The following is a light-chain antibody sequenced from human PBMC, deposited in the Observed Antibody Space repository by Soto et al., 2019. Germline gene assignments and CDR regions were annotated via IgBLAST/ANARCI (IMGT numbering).Light chain of an antibody. Sequence: QSALTQPPSVSGSPGQSVTISCTGTSSDVDSYNRVSWFQQPPGTAPKLMIHEVSNRPSGVPDRFSGSMSGNTASLTIAGLQAADEGDYRCTSYTSSSAFEVFGGGTKLTVL. CDR1: SSDVDSYNR. CDR2: EVS. CDR3: TSYTSSSAFEV. V-gene: IGLV2-18*02. J-gene: IGLJ2*01.